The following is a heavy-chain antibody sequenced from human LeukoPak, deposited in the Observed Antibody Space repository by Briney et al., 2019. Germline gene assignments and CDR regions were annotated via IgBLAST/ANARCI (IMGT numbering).Heavy chain of an antibody. D-gene: IGHD3-10*01. CDR3: ARPHHRYYYGSGSNYNWFDP. Sequence: SETLSLTCAVYGGSFSGYYWSWIRQPPGKGLEWIGEINHSGNTNYNPSLKTRVTISVDTSKNQFSLKLSSVTAADTAVYYCARPHHRYYYGSGSNYNWFDPWGQGTLVTVSS. V-gene: IGHV4-34*01. CDR2: INHSGNT. CDR1: GGSFSGYY. J-gene: IGHJ5*02.